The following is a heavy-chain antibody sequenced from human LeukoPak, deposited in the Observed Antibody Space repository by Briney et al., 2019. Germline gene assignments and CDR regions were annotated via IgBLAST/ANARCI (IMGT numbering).Heavy chain of an antibody. CDR1: GYTFTSYG. Sequence: EASAKVSCKASGYTFTSYGISWVRQAPGQGLEWMGWISAYNGNTNYAQKLQGRVTMTTDTSTSTAYMELRSLRSDDTAVYYCARDLGITMVRGVPRFDYWGQGTLVTVSS. CDR3: ARDLGITMVRGVPRFDY. D-gene: IGHD3-10*01. J-gene: IGHJ4*02. V-gene: IGHV1-18*01. CDR2: ISAYNGNT.